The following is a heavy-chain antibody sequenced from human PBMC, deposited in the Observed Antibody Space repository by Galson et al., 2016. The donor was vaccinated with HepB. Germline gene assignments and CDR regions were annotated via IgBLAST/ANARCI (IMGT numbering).Heavy chain of an antibody. CDR2: FSGSAGST. CDR1: GFTIYV. D-gene: IGHD3-22*01. CDR3: ARVAHDSSGSRYYYLDY. J-gene: IGHJ4*02. V-gene: IGHV3-23*01. Sequence: SLRLSCAASGFTIYVMSWVRQAPGKGLEWVATFSGSAGSTFYADSVKGRFTISRDSSKTTLFLQMHSLTADDSAVYYCARVAHDSSGSRYYYLDYWGQGTRVTVSS.